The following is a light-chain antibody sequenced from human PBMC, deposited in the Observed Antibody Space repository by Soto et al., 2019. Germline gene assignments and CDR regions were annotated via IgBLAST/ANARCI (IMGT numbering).Light chain of an antibody. J-gene: IGLJ2*01. Sequence: QSALTQPASVSGSPGQSIAISCTGTSSDVGGYDYVSWYQQHPGKAPKLMIYDVTSRPSGVSDRFSGSKSGNTASLTISGLQAEDEADYSCSSYTTDSTLVFGGGTKLTVL. CDR1: SSDVGGYDY. CDR2: DVT. V-gene: IGLV2-14*01. CDR3: SSYTTDSTLV.